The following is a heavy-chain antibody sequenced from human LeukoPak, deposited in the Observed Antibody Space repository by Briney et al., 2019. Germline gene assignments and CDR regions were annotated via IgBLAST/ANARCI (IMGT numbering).Heavy chain of an antibody. D-gene: IGHD5-12*01. Sequence: SETLSLTCTVSGGSISSYYWSWIRQPAGKGLEWIGRIYTSGSTNYNPSLKSRVTMSVDTSKNQFSLKLSPVTAADTAVYYCARGLGDPGYQYYFTTGAREPWSPSPQ. J-gene: IGHJ4*02. CDR1: GGSISSYY. CDR3: ARGLGDPGYQYYFTT. V-gene: IGHV4-4*07. CDR2: IYTSGST.